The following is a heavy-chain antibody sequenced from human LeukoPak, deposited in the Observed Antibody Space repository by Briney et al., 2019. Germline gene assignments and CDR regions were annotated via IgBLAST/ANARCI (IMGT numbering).Heavy chain of an antibody. CDR2: ISSSSSYI. CDR3: ARVSGWYSSAAFDI. D-gene: IGHD6-19*01. Sequence: GGPLRLSCAAAGFTFSSYSMNWVRQAPGKGLEWVSSISSSSSYIYYADSVKGRFTISRDNAKNSLYLQMNSLRAEDTAVYYCARVSGWYSSAAFDIWGQGTMVTVSS. V-gene: IGHV3-21*01. J-gene: IGHJ3*02. CDR1: GFTFSSYS.